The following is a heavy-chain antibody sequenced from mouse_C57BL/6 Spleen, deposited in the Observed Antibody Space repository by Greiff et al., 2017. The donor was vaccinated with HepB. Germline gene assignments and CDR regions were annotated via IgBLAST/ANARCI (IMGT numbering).Heavy chain of an antibody. CDR1: GFTFSDYY. D-gene: IGHD4-1*01. Sequence: EVKLQESGGGLVQPGGSLKLSCAASGFTFSDYYMYWVRQTPEKRLEWVAYISNGGGSTYYPDTVKGRFTISRDNAKNTLYLQMSRLKSEDTAMYYCARQRLTGTFDYWGQGTTLTVSS. CDR3: ARQRLTGTFDY. CDR2: ISNGGGST. V-gene: IGHV5-12*01. J-gene: IGHJ2*01.